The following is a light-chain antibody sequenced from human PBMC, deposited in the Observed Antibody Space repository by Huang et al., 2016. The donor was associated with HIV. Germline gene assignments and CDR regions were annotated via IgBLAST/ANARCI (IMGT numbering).Light chain of an antibody. CDR2: GAS. Sequence: EIVLTQSPGTLSLSPGERGNLSCRASQSVSSGYLAWYQQKPGQAPRLLIYGASSRATGIPDRFSGSGSGTDFTLTISRLEPEDFAVFYCQQYGSSPLTFGGGTKVEIK. CDR3: QQYGSSPLT. J-gene: IGKJ4*01. V-gene: IGKV3-20*01. CDR1: QSVSSGY.